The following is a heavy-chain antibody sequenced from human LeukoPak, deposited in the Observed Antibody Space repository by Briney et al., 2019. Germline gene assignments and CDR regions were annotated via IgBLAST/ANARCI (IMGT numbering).Heavy chain of an antibody. CDR3: ARGRSTAWDDAFDI. CDR1: GYTFTGFY. J-gene: IGHJ3*02. Sequence: ASVKVSCKASGYTFTGFYIHWVRQAPGQGLECMGWTNVNSGGSKYVQKFQGRVTMTRDTSINTAYMELSSLTSDDTAVYYCARGRSTAWDDAFDIWGQGTMVTVS. V-gene: IGHV1-2*02. CDR2: TNVNSGGS. D-gene: IGHD6-13*01.